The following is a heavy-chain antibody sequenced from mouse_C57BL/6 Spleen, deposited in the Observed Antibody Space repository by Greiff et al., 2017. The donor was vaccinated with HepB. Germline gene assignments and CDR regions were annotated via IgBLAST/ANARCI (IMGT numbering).Heavy chain of an antibody. CDR1: GYSFTSYY. V-gene: IGHV1-66*01. J-gene: IGHJ4*01. Sequence: QVQLQQSGPELVKPGASVKISCKASGYSFTSYYIHWVKQRPGQGLEWIGWIYPGSGNTKYNEKFMGKATLTADTSSSTAYMQLSSLTSEDSAVYYCARGDYDYAMDYWGQGTSVTVSS. CDR3: ARGDYDYAMDY. CDR2: IYPGSGNT. D-gene: IGHD2-4*01.